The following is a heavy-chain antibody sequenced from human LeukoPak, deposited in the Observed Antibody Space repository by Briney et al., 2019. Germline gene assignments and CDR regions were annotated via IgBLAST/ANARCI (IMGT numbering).Heavy chain of an antibody. CDR3: ARGIKTVGWLQLPLDY. Sequence: PSETLSLTCTVSGGSISSSSYYWGWIRQPPGKGLEWIGSIYYSGSTYYNPSLKSRVTISVDTSKNQFSLKLSSVTAADTAVYYCARGIKTVGWLQLPLDYWGQGTLVTVSS. V-gene: IGHV4-39*07. J-gene: IGHJ4*02. CDR2: IYYSGST. CDR1: GGSISSSSYY. D-gene: IGHD5-24*01.